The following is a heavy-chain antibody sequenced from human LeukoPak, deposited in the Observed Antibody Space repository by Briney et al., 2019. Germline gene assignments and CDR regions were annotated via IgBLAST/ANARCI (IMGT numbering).Heavy chain of an antibody. CDR2: INHSGST. V-gene: IGHV4-34*01. CDR3: AETTVTNSYYYMDV. CDR1: GGSFSGYY. Sequence: SETLSLTCAVYGGSFSGYYWSWIRQPPGKGLEWIGEINHSGSTNYNPSLKSRVTISVDTSKNQFSLKLSSVTAADTAVYYCAETTVTNSYYYMDVWGKGTTVTVSS. D-gene: IGHD4-11*01. J-gene: IGHJ6*03.